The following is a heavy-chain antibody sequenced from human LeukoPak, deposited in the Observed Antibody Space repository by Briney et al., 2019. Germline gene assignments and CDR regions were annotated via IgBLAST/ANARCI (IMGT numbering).Heavy chain of an antibody. V-gene: IGHV3-21*01. CDR2: ISSGSTNI. J-gene: IGHJ4*02. Sequence: GGSLRLSCAASGFTFSSYTINCDRQAPGKGLEWVSSISSGSTNIYYADSVKGRFTISRDNAKNSLYLQMNSLRDEDTAVYYCARGGHSDYAFDYWGQGNLVTVSS. CDR3: ARGGHSDYAFDY. CDR1: GFTFSSYT. D-gene: IGHD4-17*01.